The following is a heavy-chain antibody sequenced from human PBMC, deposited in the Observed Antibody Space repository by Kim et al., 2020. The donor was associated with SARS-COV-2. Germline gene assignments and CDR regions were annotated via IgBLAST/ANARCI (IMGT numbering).Heavy chain of an antibody. J-gene: IGHJ5*02. Sequence: SPSFQGHVTISADKSISTAYLQWSGLKASDTAMYYCARLRGSGSYYWFDPWGQGTLVTVSS. CDR3: ARLRGSGSYYWFDP. V-gene: IGHV5-10-1*01. D-gene: IGHD3-10*01.